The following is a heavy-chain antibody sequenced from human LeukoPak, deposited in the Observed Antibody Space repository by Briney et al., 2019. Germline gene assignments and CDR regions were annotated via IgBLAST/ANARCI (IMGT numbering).Heavy chain of an antibody. D-gene: IGHD1/OR15-1a*01. J-gene: IGHJ4*02. V-gene: IGHV3-7*03. CDR1: GFTFSNYW. CDR3: AKQGFGC. Sequence: PGGSLRLSCAASGFTFSNYWMTWVRQAPGKGLEWVANIKQDGSEIYYVDSVKGRFTISRDNAKNSVYLQMNSLRAEDTAVYYCAKQGFGCWGQGTLVTVSS. CDR2: IKQDGSEI.